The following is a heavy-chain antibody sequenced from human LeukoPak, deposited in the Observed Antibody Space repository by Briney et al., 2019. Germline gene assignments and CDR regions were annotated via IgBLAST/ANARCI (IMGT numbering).Heavy chain of an antibody. CDR2: IYSSGTT. CDR3: VRVARGGLMDV. D-gene: IGHD3-16*01. CDR1: GGSISSYY. V-gene: IGHV4-4*07. Sequence: SETLSLTCTVSGGSISSYYWSWIRQPAGKGLEWIGRIYSSGTTNYNPSLKSRVTMSVDTSKNQFSLKLTSVTAADTAVYYCVRVARGGLMDVWGKGTTVTISS. J-gene: IGHJ6*03.